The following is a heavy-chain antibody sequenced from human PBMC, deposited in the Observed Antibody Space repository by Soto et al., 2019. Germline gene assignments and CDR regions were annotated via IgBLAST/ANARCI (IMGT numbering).Heavy chain of an antibody. CDR2: IIPIFGTA. CDR1: GGTFSRYA. CDR3: ARTGIAVAGDDY. V-gene: IGHV1-69*13. J-gene: IGHJ4*02. Sequence: SVKVSCKASGGTFSRYAIIWVRQAPGQGLEWMGGIIPIFGTANYAQKFQGRVTITADESTSTAYMELSSLRSEDTAVYYCARTGIAVAGDDYWGQGTLVTVSS. D-gene: IGHD6-19*01.